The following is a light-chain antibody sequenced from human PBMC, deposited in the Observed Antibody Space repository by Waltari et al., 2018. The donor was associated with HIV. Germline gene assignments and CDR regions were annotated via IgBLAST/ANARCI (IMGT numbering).Light chain of an antibody. Sequence: DIQMTQSPSSLSASVGDRVTITCRASQSITSYLNWYQHKPGKAPKLLILAASTLRGEVPSRFTGSGSGTDFTLTISSLQPEDFATYYCQQSYSTPRTFGQGTKLEIK. J-gene: IGKJ2*02. CDR3: QQSYSTPRT. CDR2: AAS. CDR1: QSITSY. V-gene: IGKV1-39*01.